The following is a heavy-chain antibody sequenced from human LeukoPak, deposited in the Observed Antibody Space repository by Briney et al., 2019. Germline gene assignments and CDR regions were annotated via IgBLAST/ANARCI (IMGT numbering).Heavy chain of an antibody. Sequence: GGSLRLSCGASGFTFSSYAMSWVRQAPGKGLEWVSAISGSGGSTYYADSVKGRFTISRDNSKNTLYLQMNSLRAEDTAVYYCAREDGYCSGGNCYSYFDSWGQGTLVTVSS. CDR1: GFTFSSYA. D-gene: IGHD2-15*01. CDR2: ISGSGGST. CDR3: AREDGYCSGGNCYSYFDS. V-gene: IGHV3-23*01. J-gene: IGHJ4*02.